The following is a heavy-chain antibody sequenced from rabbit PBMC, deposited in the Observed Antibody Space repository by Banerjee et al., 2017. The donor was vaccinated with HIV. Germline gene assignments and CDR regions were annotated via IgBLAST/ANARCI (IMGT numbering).Heavy chain of an antibody. CDR3: VRNYVNAFDP. J-gene: IGHJ2*01. Sequence: AKGRFTISKTSSTTVTLQMTSLTAADTATYFCVRNYVNAFDPWGPGTLVTVS. V-gene: IGHV1S40*01. D-gene: IGHD1-1*01.